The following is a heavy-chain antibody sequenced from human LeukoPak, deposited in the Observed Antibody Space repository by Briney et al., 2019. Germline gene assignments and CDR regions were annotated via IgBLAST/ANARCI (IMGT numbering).Heavy chain of an antibody. CDR3: ARDASPTTVRSY. CDR1: GFTFSSYW. J-gene: IGHJ4*02. CDR2: INPVGTST. Sequence: GSLRLSCVGSGFTFSSYWMHWVRQAPGKGLVWVARINPVGTSTIYADSVKGRFTISRDNVKNTLYLQMSSLRAEDTAVYYCARDASPTTVRSYWGQGTLVAVSP. V-gene: IGHV3-74*01. D-gene: IGHD2-15*01.